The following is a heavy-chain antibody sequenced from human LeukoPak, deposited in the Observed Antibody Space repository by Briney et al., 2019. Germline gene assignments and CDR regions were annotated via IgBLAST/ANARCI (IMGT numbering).Heavy chain of an antibody. Sequence: GASVKVSCKASGYTFTNYGISWVRQAPGQGLEWMGGIIPIFGTANYAQKFQGRVTITADESTSTAYMELSSLRSEDTAAYYCAREREVFGVVIGIFDAFDIWGQGTMVTVSS. CDR1: GYTFTNYG. CDR2: IIPIFGTA. D-gene: IGHD3-3*01. V-gene: IGHV1-69*13. J-gene: IGHJ3*02. CDR3: AREREVFGVVIGIFDAFDI.